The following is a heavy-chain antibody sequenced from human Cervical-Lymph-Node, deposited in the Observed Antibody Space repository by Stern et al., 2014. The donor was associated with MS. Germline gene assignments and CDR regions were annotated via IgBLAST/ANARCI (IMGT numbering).Heavy chain of an antibody. D-gene: IGHD5-24*01. J-gene: IGHJ4*02. Sequence: EVQLVESGAEVKKPGDSLKISCKGSGDSFSNYWIGWVRQMPGRGLEWIAIIYPGASDTRYSPSFQGQVTISADKSINTAYLQWNSLKASDSAMYFCARRGDGYNGADHWAQGTLVTVSS. CDR1: GDSFSNYW. CDR2: IYPGASDT. V-gene: IGHV5-51*03. CDR3: ARRGDGYNGADH.